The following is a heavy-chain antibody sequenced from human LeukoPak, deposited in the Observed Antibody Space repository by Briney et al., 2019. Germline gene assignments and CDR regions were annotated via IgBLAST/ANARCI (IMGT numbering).Heavy chain of an antibody. CDR3: ATGYREFRYFDR. CDR2: FDPEDGET. Sequence: ASVKVSCKVSGYTLTELSMHWVRQAPGKGLEWMGGFDPEDGETIYAQKFQGRVTMTEDTSTDTAYMELSSLRSEDTAVYYCATGYREFRYFDRWGRGTLVTVSS. J-gene: IGHJ2*01. D-gene: IGHD3-10*01. V-gene: IGHV1-24*01. CDR1: GYTLTELS.